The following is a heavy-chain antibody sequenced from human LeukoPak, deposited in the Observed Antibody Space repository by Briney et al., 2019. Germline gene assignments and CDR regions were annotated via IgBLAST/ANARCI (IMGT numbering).Heavy chain of an antibody. D-gene: IGHD3-3*01. J-gene: IGHJ4*02. CDR1: GGSISSYY. CDR3: ARDLRFLEWSYFDY. CDR2: IYTSGST. Sequence: PSETLSLTCTVSGGSISSYYWSWIRQPPGKGLEWIGRIYTSGSTNYNPSLKSRVTMSVDTSKNQFSLKLSSVTAADTAVYYCARDLRFLEWSYFDYWGQGTLVTVSS. V-gene: IGHV4-4*07.